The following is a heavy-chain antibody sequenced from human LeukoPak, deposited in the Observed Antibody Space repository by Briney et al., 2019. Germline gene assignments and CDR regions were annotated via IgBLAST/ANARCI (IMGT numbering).Heavy chain of an antibody. V-gene: IGHV4-34*01. CDR3: ARGRRGLTYSSSYAPPEPVPLGYYFDY. D-gene: IGHD6-13*01. J-gene: IGHJ4*02. CDR2: INHSGST. CDR1: GGSFSGYY. Sequence: PSETLSLTCAVYGGSFSGYYWSWIRQPPGKGLEWIGEINHSGSTNYNPSLKSRVTISVDTSKNQFSLKLSSVTAADTAVYYCARGRRGLTYSSSYAPPEPVPLGYYFDYWGQGTLVTVSS.